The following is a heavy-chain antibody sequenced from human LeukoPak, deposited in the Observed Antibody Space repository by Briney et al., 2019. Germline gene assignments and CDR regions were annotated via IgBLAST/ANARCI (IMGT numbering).Heavy chain of an antibody. CDR1: GFTFDDYA. V-gene: IGHV3-43*02. CDR3: AKVAYYYDSSGHHNRYYFDY. Sequence: PGGSLRLSCAASGFTFDDYAMRWVRHAPGKGLEWVSLISGDGGSTYYADSVKGRFTISRDNSKNSLYLQMNSLRTEDTALYYCAKVAYYYDSSGHHNRYYFDYWGQGTLVTVSS. CDR2: ISGDGGST. J-gene: IGHJ4*02. D-gene: IGHD3-22*01.